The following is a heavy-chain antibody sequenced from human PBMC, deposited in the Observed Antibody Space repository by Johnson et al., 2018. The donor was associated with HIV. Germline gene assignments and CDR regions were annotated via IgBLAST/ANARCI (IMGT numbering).Heavy chain of an antibody. Sequence: VQLVESGGGLVQPGRSLRLSCAASGFTFDDYAMHWVRQAPGKGLEWVSGLSWNSGIIGYADSVKGRFTISRDNAKKSLYLQMNSLRAEDTAVYYCARDLYGGNSEASASDIWGQGTMVTVSS. CDR3: ARDLYGGNSEASASDI. D-gene: IGHD4-23*01. J-gene: IGHJ3*02. CDR2: LSWNSGII. V-gene: IGHV3-9*01. CDR1: GFTFDDYA.